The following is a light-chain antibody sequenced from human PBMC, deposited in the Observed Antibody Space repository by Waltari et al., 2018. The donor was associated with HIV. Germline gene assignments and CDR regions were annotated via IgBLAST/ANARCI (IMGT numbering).Light chain of an antibody. CDR2: GAS. J-gene: IGKJ3*01. CDR3: QHYDSWPLT. V-gene: IGKV3D-15*01. CDR1: ESIRGN. Sequence: NVMTQSPATLSAFPGEAITVFCRAAESIRGNLAWYHLKAGQPPRLLIFGASTRATGVPARFSGSGSGKEFTLTISGLQSDDSGVYCCQHYDSWPLTFGPGTKVDIK.